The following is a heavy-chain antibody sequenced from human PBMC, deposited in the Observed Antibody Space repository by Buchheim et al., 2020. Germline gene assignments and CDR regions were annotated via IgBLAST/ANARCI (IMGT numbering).Heavy chain of an antibody. Sequence: QGQLVQSGAEVKKPGASVKVSCKASGYTFTSYDINWVRQATGQGPEWMGWMNPNSGNTGYAQKFQGRVTMTRDTSISTAYMELTSLRSEDTAVYYCARDNYDYVWGSYRHLNWFDPWGQGTL. V-gene: IGHV1-8*01. CDR2: MNPNSGNT. J-gene: IGHJ5*02. D-gene: IGHD3-16*02. CDR3: ARDNYDYVWGSYRHLNWFDP. CDR1: GYTFTSYD.